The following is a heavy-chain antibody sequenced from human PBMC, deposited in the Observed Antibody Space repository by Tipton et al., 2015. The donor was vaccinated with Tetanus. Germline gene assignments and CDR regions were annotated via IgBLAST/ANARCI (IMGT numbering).Heavy chain of an antibody. CDR3: ARDPRYYDSSGYYYYYYGMDV. CDR2: LSGSGGST. V-gene: IGHV3-23*01. J-gene: IGHJ6*02. Sequence: SLRLSCAASGFTFSSYAMSWVRQAPGKGLELVSALSGSGGSTYYADSVKGRFTISRDNAKNSLYLQMNSLRAEDTAVYYCARDPRYYDSSGYYYYYYGMDVWGQGTTVTVSS. D-gene: IGHD3-22*01. CDR1: GFTFSSYA.